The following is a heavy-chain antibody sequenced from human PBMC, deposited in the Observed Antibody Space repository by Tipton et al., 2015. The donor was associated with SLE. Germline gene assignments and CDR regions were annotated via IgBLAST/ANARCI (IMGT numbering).Heavy chain of an antibody. V-gene: IGHV3-23*01. CDR1: GFPFSDFA. CDR2: ISGGGDST. CDR3: AKDPLVASYDYVWGSYRRGIDY. D-gene: IGHD3-16*02. Sequence: GSLRLSCAASGFPFSDFAMSWVRQAPGKGLEWVSAISGGGDSTYYADSVKGRFTISRDNSKNTLYLQMNSLRAEDTAVYYCAKDPLVASYDYVWGSYRRGIDYWGQGAVVIVSS. J-gene: IGHJ4*02.